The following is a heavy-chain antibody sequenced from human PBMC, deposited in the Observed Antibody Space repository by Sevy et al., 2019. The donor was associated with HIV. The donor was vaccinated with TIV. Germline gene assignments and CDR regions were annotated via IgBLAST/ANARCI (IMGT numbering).Heavy chain of an antibody. Sequence: GGSLRLSCAASGFTVSSNYMSWVRQAPGKGLELVSVISSAGTTYYADSVKGRFTISRDNSKNTLYLQMNSLRAEDTAVYYCARSLVRADYYYYYAMDVWGQGTTVTVSS. CDR1: GFTVSSNY. J-gene: IGHJ6*02. V-gene: IGHV3-53*01. D-gene: IGHD3-10*01. CDR3: ARSLVRADYYYYYAMDV. CDR2: ISSAGTT.